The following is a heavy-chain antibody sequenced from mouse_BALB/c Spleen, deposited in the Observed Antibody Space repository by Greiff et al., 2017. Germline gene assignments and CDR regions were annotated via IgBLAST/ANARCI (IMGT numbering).Heavy chain of an antibody. CDR3: AKLVRRDWYFDV. Sequence: EVQLQESGPGLVKPSQSLSLTCTVTGYSITSDYAWNWIRQFPGNKLEWMGYISYSGSTSYNPSLKSRISITRDTSKNQFFLQLNSVTTEDTATYYCAKLVRRDWYFDVWGAGTTVTVSS. CDR2: ISYSGST. J-gene: IGHJ1*01. V-gene: IGHV3-2*02. CDR1: GYSITSDYA. D-gene: IGHD2-14*01.